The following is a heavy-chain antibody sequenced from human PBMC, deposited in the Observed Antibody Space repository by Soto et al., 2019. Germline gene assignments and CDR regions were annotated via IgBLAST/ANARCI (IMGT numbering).Heavy chain of an antibody. CDR3: AFLGLWFGEFYGIDF. J-gene: IGHJ6*02. Sequence: SETLSLTCTVYGGPISSYYWSWIRQPPGKGLEWIGYIYYSGSTNYNPSLKSRVTISVDTSKNQFSLKLSSVTAADTAVYYCAFLGLWFGEFYGIDFLGQGTQVTVPS. CDR2: IYYSGST. V-gene: IGHV4-59*01. CDR1: GGPISSYY. D-gene: IGHD3-10*01.